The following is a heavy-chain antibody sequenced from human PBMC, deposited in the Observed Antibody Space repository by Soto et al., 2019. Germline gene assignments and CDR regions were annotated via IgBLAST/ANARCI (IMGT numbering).Heavy chain of an antibody. CDR3: ARGRYDFWSGYYTSYFDY. D-gene: IGHD3-3*01. CDR1: GGSISSYY. V-gene: IGHV4-4*07. J-gene: IGHJ4*02. CDR2: IYTSGST. Sequence: PSETLSLTCTVSGGSISSYYWSWIRQPAGKGLEWIGRIYTSGSTNYNPSLKSRVTMSVDTSKNQFSLKLSSVTAADTAVYYCARGRYDFWSGYYTSYFDYWGQGTLVTVSS.